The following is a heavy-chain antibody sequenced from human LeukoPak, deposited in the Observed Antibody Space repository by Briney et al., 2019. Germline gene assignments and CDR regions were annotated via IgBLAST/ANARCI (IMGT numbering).Heavy chain of an antibody. CDR2: ISANNGIT. CDR1: GYTFATYG. CDR3: ARAPGEIEGPPRKYYFDY. D-gene: IGHD3-16*01. V-gene: IGHV1-18*01. Sequence: ASVKVSCKASGYTFATYGISWVRQAPGQGLEWMGWISANNGITNYAQILQGRVTMTTDTSTSTAYMELRSLRSDDTAVYYCARAPGEIEGPPRKYYFDYWGQGTLVTVSS. J-gene: IGHJ4*02.